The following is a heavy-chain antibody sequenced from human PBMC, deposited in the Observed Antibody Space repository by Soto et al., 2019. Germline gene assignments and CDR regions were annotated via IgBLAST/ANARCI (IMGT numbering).Heavy chain of an antibody. CDR2: ISYDGSNK. D-gene: IGHD6-19*01. CDR1: GFTFSSYA. J-gene: IGHJ4*02. CDR3: ARAKGIAVAGTWFDY. Sequence: GSLRLSCAASGFTFSSYAMHWVRQAPGKGLEWVAVISYDGSNKYYADSVKGRFTISRDNSKNTLYLQMNSLRAEDTAVYYCARAKGIAVAGTWFDYWGQGTLVTVSS. V-gene: IGHV3-30-3*01.